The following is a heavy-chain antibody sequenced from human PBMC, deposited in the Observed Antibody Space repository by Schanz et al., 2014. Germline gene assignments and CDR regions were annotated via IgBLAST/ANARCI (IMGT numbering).Heavy chain of an antibody. Sequence: EVQLVESGGGLVHPGGSLRLSCAVSGFTFSDYYIDWVRRAPGQGLEWVGRSRNKANGYTTQYAASVKGRFTVSRDASKTSVYLQMNSLKTEDTAVYYCARVGYYDSSGYSIDAFDMWGQGTMVTVSS. J-gene: IGHJ3*02. CDR3: ARVGYYDSSGYSIDAFDM. D-gene: IGHD3-22*01. CDR2: SRNKANGYTT. CDR1: GFTFSDYY. V-gene: IGHV3-72*01.